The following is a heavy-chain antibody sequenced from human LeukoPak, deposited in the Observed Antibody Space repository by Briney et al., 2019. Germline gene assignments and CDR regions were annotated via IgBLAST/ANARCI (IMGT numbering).Heavy chain of an antibody. V-gene: IGHV5-51*01. D-gene: IGHD1-26*01. Sequence: GESLKISCKGSGYSFTSYWIGWVRQMPGKGLEWMGIIYPGDSDTRYSPSFQGQVSISADKSISTAYLQWSSLKASDTAMYFCARHGFYSGNYYYYYMDVWAKGTTVTVSS. CDR1: GYSFTSYW. CDR2: IYPGDSDT. J-gene: IGHJ6*03. CDR3: ARHGFYSGNYYYYYMDV.